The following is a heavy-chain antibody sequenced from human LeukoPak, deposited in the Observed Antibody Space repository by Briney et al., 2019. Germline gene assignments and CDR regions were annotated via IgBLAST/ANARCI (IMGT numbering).Heavy chain of an antibody. Sequence: QPGGSLRLSCAASGFIFNMFPVRWVRQAPGKGLECVAVISYDGNNKYYADSVNGRFTISRDNSKNTLFLQMNSLRAEDTAIYHCARGGNWGYVDYWGQGTLVTVSS. V-gene: IGHV3-30*04. CDR1: GFIFNMFP. J-gene: IGHJ4*02. CDR2: ISYDGNNK. CDR3: ARGGNWGYVDY. D-gene: IGHD7-27*01.